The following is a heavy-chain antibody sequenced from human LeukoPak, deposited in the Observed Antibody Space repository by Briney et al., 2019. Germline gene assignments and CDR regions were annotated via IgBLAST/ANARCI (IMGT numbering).Heavy chain of an antibody. CDR1: GFTFSSYA. CDR3: AKDQDYDFWSGYSVDP. J-gene: IGHJ5*02. D-gene: IGHD3-3*01. V-gene: IGHV3-23*01. Sequence: GGSLRLSCAASGFTFSSYAMSWVRQAPGKGLEWVSAISGSGGSTYNADSVKGRFTISRDNSKNTLYLQMNSLRAEDTAVYYCAKDQDYDFWSGYSVDPWGQGTLVTVSS. CDR2: ISGSGGST.